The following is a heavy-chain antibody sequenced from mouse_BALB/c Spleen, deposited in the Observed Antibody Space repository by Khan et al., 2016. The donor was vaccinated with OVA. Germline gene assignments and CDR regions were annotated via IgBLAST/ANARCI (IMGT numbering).Heavy chain of an antibody. V-gene: IGHV1-7*01. J-gene: IGHJ2*01. CDR2: IIPSTAYT. Sequence: QVQLKESGAELAKPGASVKMSCKASGYTFINYWILWVKQRPGQGLEWIGYIIPSTAYTEYTQNFKDKAPLTADTSSRTAYMQLSSLTSEDSAVYYCARRGLRWDFDYWGQGTTLTVSS. CDR3: ARRGLRWDFDY. CDR1: GYTFINYW. D-gene: IGHD1-1*01.